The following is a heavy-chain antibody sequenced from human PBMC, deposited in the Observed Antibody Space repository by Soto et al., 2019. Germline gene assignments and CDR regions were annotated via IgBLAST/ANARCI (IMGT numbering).Heavy chain of an antibody. V-gene: IGHV4-39*01. Sequence: ETLSLTCTVSGGSVTNSSYYWGWIRQSPGKGLEWIGSVYYRGRSYSKSSVKSRVTISVDASKNRFSLSLNSVTASDTAVYFCVSQRTTVPTQAYFDYWGPGALVTVSS. CDR1: GGSVTNSSYY. CDR3: VSQRTTVPTQAYFDY. J-gene: IGHJ4*02. CDR2: VYYRGRS. D-gene: IGHD4-17*01.